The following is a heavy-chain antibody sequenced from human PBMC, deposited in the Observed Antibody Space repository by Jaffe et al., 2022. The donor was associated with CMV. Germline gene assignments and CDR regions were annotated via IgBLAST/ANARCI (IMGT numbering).Heavy chain of an antibody. J-gene: IGHJ6*02. Sequence: EVQLVESGGGLVKPGGSLRLSCAASGFTFSNAWMSWVRQAPGKGLEWVGRIKSKTDGGTTDYAAPVKGRFTISRDDSKNTLYLQMNSLKTEDTAVYYCTTDTERITGTVHKGYGMDVWGQGTTVTVSS. CDR3: TTDTERITGTVHKGYGMDV. D-gene: IGHD1-7*01. CDR2: IKSKTDGGTT. CDR1: GFTFSNAW. V-gene: IGHV3-15*01.